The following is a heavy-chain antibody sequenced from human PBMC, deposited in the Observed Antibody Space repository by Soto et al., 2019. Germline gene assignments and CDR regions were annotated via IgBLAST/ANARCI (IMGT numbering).Heavy chain of an antibody. CDR1: GGTFSSYA. D-gene: IGHD3-22*01. CDR3: ATRQVRGIYYDSSGYYYFDY. CDR2: IIPIFGTA. V-gene: IGHV1-69*01. J-gene: IGHJ4*02. Sequence: QVQLVQSGAEVKKPGASVKVSCKASGGTFSSYAISWVRQAPGQGLEWMGGIIPIFGTANYAQKFQGRVTITEDESTSTAYMELSSLRSEDTAVYYCATRQVRGIYYDSSGYYYFDYWGQGTLVTVSS.